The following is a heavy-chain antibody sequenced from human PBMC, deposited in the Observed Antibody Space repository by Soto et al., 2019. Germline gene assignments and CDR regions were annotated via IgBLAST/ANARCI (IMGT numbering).Heavy chain of an antibody. Sequence: SVKVSFKASGGTFSSYAISWVRQAPGQGLEWMGGIIPIVGRANYAQKFQGRVTITADESTSTAYMELSSLRSEDTAVYYCARRRFLESPLDYWGQGTLVTVSS. D-gene: IGHD3-3*01. CDR3: ARRRFLESPLDY. J-gene: IGHJ4*02. CDR2: IIPIVGRA. CDR1: GGTFSSYA. V-gene: IGHV1-69*13.